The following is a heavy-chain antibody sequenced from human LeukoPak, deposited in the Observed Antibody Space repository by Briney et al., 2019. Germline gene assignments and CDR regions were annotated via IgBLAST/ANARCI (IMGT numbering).Heavy chain of an antibody. CDR3: ARDRGGGYYFDY. CDR1: GFTFSSYS. D-gene: IGHD3-10*01. Sequence: GGSLRLSCAASGFTFSSYSMNWVRQAPGKGLEWVSSISSSSSYIYYADSVKGRFTISRGNAKNSLYLQINSLRAEDTAVYYCARDRGGGYYFDYWGQGTLVTVSS. CDR2: ISSSSSYI. V-gene: IGHV3-21*01. J-gene: IGHJ4*02.